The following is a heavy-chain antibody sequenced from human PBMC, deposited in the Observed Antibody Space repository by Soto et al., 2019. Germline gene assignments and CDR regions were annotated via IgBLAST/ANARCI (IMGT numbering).Heavy chain of an antibody. D-gene: IGHD3-3*01. CDR2: ISYDGSNK. J-gene: IGHJ4*02. V-gene: IGHV3-30-3*01. CDR1: GFTFSSYA. Sequence: QVQLVESGGGVVQPGRSLRLSCAASGFTFSSYAMHWVRQAPGKGLEWVAVISYDGSNKYYADSVKGRFTLSRDNSKNTLYLQMNSLRAEDTAVYYCARDRDTIFGVVITYYFDYWGQGTLVTVSS. CDR3: ARDRDTIFGVVITYYFDY.